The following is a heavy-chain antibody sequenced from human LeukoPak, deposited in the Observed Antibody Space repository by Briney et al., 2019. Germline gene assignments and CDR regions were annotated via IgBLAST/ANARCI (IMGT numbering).Heavy chain of an antibody. CDR2: IYPKSGGT. J-gene: IGHJ5*02. D-gene: IGHD3-9*01. CDR1: GYTFADYY. V-gene: IGHV1-2*02. CDR3: ARVSTSGYRDWLDP. Sequence: ASVKVSFKASGYTFADYYIHWVRQAPGQGLEWMGWIYPKSGGTNSAQKFQGRVTMTRDPSISTAYMELSRLNFDDTAVYYCARVSTSGYRDWLDPWGQGTLVTVSS.